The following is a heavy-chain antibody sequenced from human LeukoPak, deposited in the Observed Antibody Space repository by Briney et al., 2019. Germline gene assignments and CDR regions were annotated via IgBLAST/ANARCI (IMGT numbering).Heavy chain of an antibody. J-gene: IGHJ4*02. V-gene: IGHV3-7*01. CDR2: IKHNGDEL. D-gene: IGHD3-16*01. CDR3: ARELRTFDS. Sequence: GGSLRLPCAASGFTFSSYWMTWVRQAPGKGLEWVANIKHNGDELNYVDSVEDRFTISRDNAKNSLYLHMTSLRAEDTAVYYCARELRTFDSWGQGTLVTVSS. CDR1: GFTFSSYW.